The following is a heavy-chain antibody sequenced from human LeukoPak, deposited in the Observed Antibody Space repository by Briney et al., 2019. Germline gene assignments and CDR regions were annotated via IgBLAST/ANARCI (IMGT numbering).Heavy chain of an antibody. Sequence: GGSLRLSCAAAGFTFSGSAMHWVRQASGKGQEWVGRIRSKANSYATAYAASVKGRFTISRDDSKNTAYLQKNSLKIEDTAVYYCTRLYRRSTSCYDYWGQGTLVTVSS. CDR3: TRLYRRSTSCYDY. CDR2: IRSKANSYAT. D-gene: IGHD2-2*01. J-gene: IGHJ4*02. CDR1: GFTFSGSA. V-gene: IGHV3-73*01.